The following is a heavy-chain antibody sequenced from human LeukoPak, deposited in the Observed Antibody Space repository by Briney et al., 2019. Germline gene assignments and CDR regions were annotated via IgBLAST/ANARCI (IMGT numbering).Heavy chain of an antibody. Sequence: PSETLSLTCTVSGGSISNYYWSWIRQPPEKGLEWIGYIYYSGITNYNPSLKSRVTMSVETSNNQFSLKVSSVTAADTAVYYCARESGGWFDPWGQGTLVTVSS. J-gene: IGHJ5*02. V-gene: IGHV4-59*01. CDR3: ARESGGWFDP. D-gene: IGHD1-26*01. CDR2: IYYSGIT. CDR1: GGSISNYY.